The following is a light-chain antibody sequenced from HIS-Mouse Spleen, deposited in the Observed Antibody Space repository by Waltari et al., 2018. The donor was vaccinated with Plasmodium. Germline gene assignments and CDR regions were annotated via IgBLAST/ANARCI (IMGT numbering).Light chain of an antibody. J-gene: IGKJ3*01. CDR2: GAS. V-gene: IGKV3-15*01. CDR1: QSVSSN. Sequence: ELVMTQSPATLSVSPGERTTLSCRASQSVSSNLAWYQQKPGQAPRLLSYGASTRATGIPARFSGSGSGTEFTLTISSLQSEDFAVYYCQQYNNWPFTFGPGTKVDIK. CDR3: QQYNNWPFT.